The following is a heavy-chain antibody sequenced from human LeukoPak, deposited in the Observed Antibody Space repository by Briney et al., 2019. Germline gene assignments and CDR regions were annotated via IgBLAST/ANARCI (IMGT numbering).Heavy chain of an antibody. V-gene: IGHV4-59*01. CDR2: IYYSGST. CDR3: ARKGSGSYSPFDY. J-gene: IGHJ4*02. CDR1: GGSITNYY. Sequence: SETLSVTCSGSGGSITNYYWSWIRQPPGTGLEWIGSIYYSGSTNKNPSLKSRVTISVDTSRNQFSLKLSSVTAADTAVYYCARKGSGSYSPFDYWGQGSLVSVSS. D-gene: IGHD1-26*01.